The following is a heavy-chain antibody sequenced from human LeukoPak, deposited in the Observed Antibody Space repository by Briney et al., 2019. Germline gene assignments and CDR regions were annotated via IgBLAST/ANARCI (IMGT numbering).Heavy chain of an antibody. CDR3: AKAGSGWYAPY. Sequence: GGSLRLSCAASGFTFSAYGMQWVRQAPGKGLEWVAFVRYDGNDKYYADSVKGRFTISRGNSKNTVYLQMNSLRAEDTAVYYCAKAGSGWYAPYWGQGTLVTVSS. V-gene: IGHV3-30*02. CDR2: VRYDGNDK. J-gene: IGHJ4*02. D-gene: IGHD6-19*01. CDR1: GFTFSAYG.